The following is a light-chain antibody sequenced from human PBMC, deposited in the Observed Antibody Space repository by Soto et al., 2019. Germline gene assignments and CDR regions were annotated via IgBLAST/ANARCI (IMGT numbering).Light chain of an antibody. Sequence: QSALTQPASVSGSPGQSITISCTGTSSDVGGYNYVSWYQQHPGKAPKLMIYEVSNRPSGVSNRFSGAKSGNTASLTISGGQAEDEADYYCSAYTSSSTPLVFGGGTKLTVL. J-gene: IGLJ2*01. CDR3: SAYTSSSTPLV. CDR1: SSDVGGYNY. V-gene: IGLV2-14*01. CDR2: EVS.